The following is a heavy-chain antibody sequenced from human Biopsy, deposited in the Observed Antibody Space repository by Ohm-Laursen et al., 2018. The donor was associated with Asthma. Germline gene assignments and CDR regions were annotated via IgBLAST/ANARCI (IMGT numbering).Heavy chain of an antibody. D-gene: IGHD3-3*01. CDR3: ARTFHFWSPYHAEHYQL. CDR2: IKHDGSEK. CDR1: GFTLGDYC. J-gene: IGHJ1*01. V-gene: IGHV3-7*01. Sequence: SLRLSCAASGFTLGDYCMSWVRQVPGQGLEWVVNIKHDGSEKNHVDSLKGRFTISRDNAKNLLFLQMNSLRAEDTAVYYCARTFHFWSPYHAEHYQLWGQGTLVTVSS.